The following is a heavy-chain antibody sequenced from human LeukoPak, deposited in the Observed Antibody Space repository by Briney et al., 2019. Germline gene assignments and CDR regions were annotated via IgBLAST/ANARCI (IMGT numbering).Heavy chain of an antibody. D-gene: IGHD3-22*01. CDR1: GGSISSSNW. Sequence: SGTLTLTCAVSGGSISSSNWWSWVRQPPGKGLEGTGKIYHSGSTNYNPSLKSRVTISVDKSKNQFSLKLSSVTAADTAVYYCARGPYYYDSSGYYIPYYGMDVWGQGTTVTVSS. CDR3: ARGPYYYDSSGYYIPYYGMDV. J-gene: IGHJ6*02. V-gene: IGHV4-4*02. CDR2: IYHSGST.